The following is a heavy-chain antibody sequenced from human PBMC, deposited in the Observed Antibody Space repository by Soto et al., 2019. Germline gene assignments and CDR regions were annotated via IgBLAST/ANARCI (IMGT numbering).Heavy chain of an antibody. Sequence: SQTLSLTCAISGDSVSSNSAAWNWIRQSPSGGLEWLGRTYYRSRWYNDYAVSVRSRITINPDTSKNQFSLKLSSVTAADTAVYYCARDHPYTKPLDVWGKGTTVTVSS. V-gene: IGHV6-1*01. CDR1: GDSVSSNSAA. CDR2: TYYRSRWYN. J-gene: IGHJ6*04. CDR3: ARDHPYTKPLDV.